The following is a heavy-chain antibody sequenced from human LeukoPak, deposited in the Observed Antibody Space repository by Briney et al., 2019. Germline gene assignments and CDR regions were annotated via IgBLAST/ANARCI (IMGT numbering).Heavy chain of an antibody. CDR2: ISGSASNKYYA. D-gene: IGHD1-14*01. V-gene: IGHV3-23*01. Sequence: GGSLRLSCAASGFTFGTYAMSWVRQAPGKGLEWVSVISGSASNKYYADYADSVKGRFTISRDNSKNTLYLQLNSLRVEDTAVYYCAKSPEEGPAGFDSWGQGTLVTVSS. CDR1: GFTFGTYA. CDR3: AKSPEEGPAGFDS. J-gene: IGHJ4*02.